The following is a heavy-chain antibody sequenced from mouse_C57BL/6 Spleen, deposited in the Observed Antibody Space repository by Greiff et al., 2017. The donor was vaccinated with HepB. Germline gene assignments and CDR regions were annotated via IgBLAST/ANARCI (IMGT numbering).Heavy chain of an antibody. CDR3: ARNPRGSGPSFDY. Sequence: VQLQQPGAELVRPGSSVKLSCKASGYTFTSYWMDWVKQRPGQGLEWIGNIYPSDSETHYNQKFKDKATLTEDKSSSTAYMQLSSLTSEDSAVYYCARNPRGSGPSFDYWGQGTTLTVSS. V-gene: IGHV1-61*01. CDR1: GYTFTSYW. J-gene: IGHJ2*01. CDR2: IYPSDSET. D-gene: IGHD3-2*02.